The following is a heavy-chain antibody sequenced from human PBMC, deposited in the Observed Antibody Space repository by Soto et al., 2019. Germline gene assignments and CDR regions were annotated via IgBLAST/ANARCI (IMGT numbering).Heavy chain of an antibody. J-gene: IGHJ6*03. CDR3: AREAGPILRLRGDVDV. D-gene: IGHD3-10*01. CDR1: GFIFADYA. CDR2: ISSKAFSGTT. Sequence: EVQLVESGGGLVQPGRSLRLSCTASGFIFADYAMAWFRQAPGKGLEWVGFISSKAFSGTTEYAAGGECRSTISSDDSKSTAYLQMNNMQAEDTAMYYWAREAGPILRLRGDVDVWGKGTTVTVSS. V-gene: IGHV3-49*03.